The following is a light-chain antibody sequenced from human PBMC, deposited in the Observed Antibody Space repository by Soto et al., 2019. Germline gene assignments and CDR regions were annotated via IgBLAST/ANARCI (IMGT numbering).Light chain of an antibody. V-gene: IGKV3-15*01. CDR3: QQYNSWPRT. CDR1: QSVSSS. J-gene: IGKJ1*01. CDR2: GAS. Sequence: EIVMTQSPATLSVSPGERATLSCRASQSVSSSLAWYQQKPGQAPGLLIYGASTRATGIPARFSGSGSGTEFTLTISSLQSEDFGLYYCQQYNSWPRTFGQGTKVDIK.